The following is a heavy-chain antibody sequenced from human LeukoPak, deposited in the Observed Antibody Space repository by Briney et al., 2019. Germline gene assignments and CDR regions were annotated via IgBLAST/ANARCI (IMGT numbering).Heavy chain of an antibody. CDR3: AREYIVVVTDYYYMDV. J-gene: IGHJ6*03. V-gene: IGHV7-4-1*02. CDR1: GYTFTSYA. CDR2: INTNTGNP. Sequence: ASVKVSCKASGYTFTSYAMNWARQAPGQGLEWMGWINTNTGNPTYAQGFTGRFVFSLDTSVSTAYLQISSLKAEDTAVYYCAREYIVVVTDYYYMDVWGKGTTVTVSS. D-gene: IGHD2-21*02.